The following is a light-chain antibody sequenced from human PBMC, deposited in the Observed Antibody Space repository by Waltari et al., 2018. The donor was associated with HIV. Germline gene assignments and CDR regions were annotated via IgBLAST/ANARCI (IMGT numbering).Light chain of an antibody. CDR2: EVI. CDR3: SSYTSSNIYV. Sequence: QSALTQPPSVSGSPGQSVTISCTGTSSDVGAHDLIPWYHQPPGTAPKLMIYEVIYRPSGVPDRFSGSKSGNTASLTISGLQAEDEGDYYCSSYTSSNIYVFGTATTVTVL. J-gene: IGLJ1*01. CDR1: SSDVGAHDL. V-gene: IGLV2-18*02.